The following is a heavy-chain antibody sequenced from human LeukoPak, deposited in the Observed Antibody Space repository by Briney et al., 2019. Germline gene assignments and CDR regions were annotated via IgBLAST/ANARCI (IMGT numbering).Heavy chain of an antibody. V-gene: IGHV3-74*01. Sequence: PGGSLRLSCGASGFTFSYHWMHWVRQVPGKGLVWVSRIDGVGSSTSYADSVKGRFSISRDNAKRTLYLQMSSLRAEETAVYYCARGPGSSGGAYVGDYWGPGTLVTVSS. CDR1: GFTFSYHW. CDR2: IDGVGSST. D-gene: IGHD3-22*01. CDR3: ARGPGSSGGAYVGDY. J-gene: IGHJ4*01.